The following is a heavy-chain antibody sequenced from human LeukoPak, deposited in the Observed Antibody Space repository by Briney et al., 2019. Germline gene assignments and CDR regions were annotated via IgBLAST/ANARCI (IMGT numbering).Heavy chain of an antibody. CDR3: ARGCIVGATGYYYYYMDV. Sequence: SVKVSCKASGGTFSSYAISWVRQAPGQGLEWMGRIIPIFGTANYAQKFQGRVTMTRDTSTSTVYMELSSLRSEDTAVYYCARGCIVGATGYYYYYMDVWGKGTTVTVSS. J-gene: IGHJ6*03. CDR2: IIPIFGTA. CDR1: GGTFSSYA. D-gene: IGHD1-26*01. V-gene: IGHV1-69*05.